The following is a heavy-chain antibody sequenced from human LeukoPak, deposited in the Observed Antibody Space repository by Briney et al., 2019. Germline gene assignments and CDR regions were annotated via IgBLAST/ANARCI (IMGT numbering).Heavy chain of an antibody. CDR3: ARDPSGSAPDY. V-gene: IGHV1-2*02. Sequence: ASVKVSCKASGYTFTGYYMHWVRQAPGQGLEWMGWINPNSVGTNYAQKLQGRVTMTRDTSISTAYMELSRLRSDDTAVYYCARDPSGSAPDYWGQGTLVTVSS. CDR2: INPNSVGT. CDR1: GYTFTGYY. J-gene: IGHJ4*02. D-gene: IGHD3-10*01.